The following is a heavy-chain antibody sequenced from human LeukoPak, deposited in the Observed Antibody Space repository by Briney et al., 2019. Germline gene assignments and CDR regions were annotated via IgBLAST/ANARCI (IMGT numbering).Heavy chain of an antibody. Sequence: ASVKVSCKASGYTFTSYYMHWVRQAPGQGLEWMGIINPSGGSTSYAQKFQGRVTMSRDTSTNTVYMELSSLRSEDTAVYYCARGHIWFGELLFVWGQGTLVTVSS. CDR2: INPSGGST. CDR1: GYTFTSYY. J-gene: IGHJ4*02. D-gene: IGHD3-10*01. V-gene: IGHV1-46*01. CDR3: ARGHIWFGELLFV.